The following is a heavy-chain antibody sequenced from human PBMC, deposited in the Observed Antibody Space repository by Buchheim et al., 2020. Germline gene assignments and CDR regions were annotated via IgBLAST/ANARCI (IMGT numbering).Heavy chain of an antibody. CDR3: ARDIGIPGWFDP. J-gene: IGHJ5*02. V-gene: IGHV4-30-4*01. Sequence: QVQLQESGPGLLKPSQTLSLTCTVSGGSISSGDYYWSWIRQSPGKGLEWIGYIFYSGSTNYNPSLKSRVTISVDTSKNQFSLKVSSVTAADTAVYYCARDIGIPGWFDPWGQGTL. D-gene: IGHD1-14*01. CDR1: GGSISSGDYY. CDR2: IFYSGST.